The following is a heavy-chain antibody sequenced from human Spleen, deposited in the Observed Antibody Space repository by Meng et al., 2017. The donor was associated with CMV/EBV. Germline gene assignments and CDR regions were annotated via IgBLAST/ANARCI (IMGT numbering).Heavy chain of an antibody. CDR1: GDSISTGDY. J-gene: IGHJ4*02. D-gene: IGHD3-3*01. Sequence: SETLSLTCTVFGDSISTGDYWGWIRQAPGKGLEWIGSLYHSGSRYYNPSLRSRVTLSVDKSNNQFSLHLSSVTAADSAIYFCARALDFWSIPDYWGPGMLVTVSS. V-gene: IGHV4-38-2*02. CDR3: ARALDFWSIPDY. CDR2: LYHSGSR.